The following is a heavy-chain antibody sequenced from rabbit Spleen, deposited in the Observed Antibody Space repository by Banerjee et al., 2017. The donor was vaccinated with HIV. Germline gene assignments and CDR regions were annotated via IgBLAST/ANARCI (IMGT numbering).Heavy chain of an antibody. CDR3: AKSDGTGVYGSFNL. J-gene: IGHJ4*01. D-gene: IGHD7-1*01. V-gene: IGHV1S45*01. CDR2: INTATAKA. Sequence: QEQLVESGGGLVQPEGSLTLTCTASGFSFSDRDVMCWVRQAPGKGLEWIACINTATAKAVYATWAKGRFTISTTSSTTVTLHMTSLTAADTATYFCAKSDGTGVYGSFNLWGQGTLVTVS. CDR1: GFSFSDRDV.